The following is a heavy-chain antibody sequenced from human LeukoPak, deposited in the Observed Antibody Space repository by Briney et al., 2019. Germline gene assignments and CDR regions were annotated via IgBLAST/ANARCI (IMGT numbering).Heavy chain of an antibody. J-gene: IGHJ4*02. Sequence: GASVKVSCKASGGTFSSYAISWVRQAPGQGLEWMGGIIPIFGTANYARKFQGRVTITTDESTSTAYMELSSLRSEDTAVYYCALSTFDDSSGYYSYWGQGTPVTVSS. CDR2: IIPIFGTA. CDR3: ALSTFDDSSGYYSY. V-gene: IGHV1-69*05. D-gene: IGHD3-22*01. CDR1: GGTFSSYA.